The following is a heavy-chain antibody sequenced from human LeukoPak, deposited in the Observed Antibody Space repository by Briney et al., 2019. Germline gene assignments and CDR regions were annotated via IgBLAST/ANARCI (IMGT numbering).Heavy chain of an antibody. CDR3: ARGVFDIVVVVAATISNWFDP. V-gene: IGHV4-39*07. D-gene: IGHD2-15*01. J-gene: IGHJ5*02. CDR2: INHSGST. CDR1: GGSISSTRYY. Sequence: PSETLSLTCTVSGGSISSTRYYWGWIRQPPGKGLEWIGEINHSGSTNYNPSLKSRVTISVDTSKNQFSLKLSSVTAADTAVYYCARGVFDIVVVVAATISNWFDPWGQGTLVTVSS.